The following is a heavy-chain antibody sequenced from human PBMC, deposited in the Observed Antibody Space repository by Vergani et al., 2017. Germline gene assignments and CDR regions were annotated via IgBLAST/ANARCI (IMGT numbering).Heavy chain of an antibody. V-gene: IGHV1-18*01. J-gene: IGHJ4*02. CDR3: TRGGSRGYDYDY. D-gene: IGHD5-12*01. CDR1: GYSFNSYG. Sequence: QVQLVQSGAEVKKPGASVKVSCKASGYSFNSYGITWVRQAPGQGLEWMGWISAYNGNTKYARRFQGRVTMTTDTSTSTAYMELRSLRSDDTAVYYCTRGGSRGYDYDYWGQGTLVTVSS. CDR2: ISAYNGNT.